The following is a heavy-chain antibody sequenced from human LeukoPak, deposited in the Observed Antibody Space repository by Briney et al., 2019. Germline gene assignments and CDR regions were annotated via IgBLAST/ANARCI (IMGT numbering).Heavy chain of an antibody. V-gene: IGHV3-21*04. CDR1: GFTFSSYS. J-gene: IGHJ4*02. Sequence: GGSLRLSCAASGFTFSSYSMNWVRQAPGKGLEWVSSISSSSSYIYYADSVKGRFTLSRDNSKNTLYLQMNSLRADDTAVYYCAKQRAVAGTDYWGQGTLVAVSS. CDR2: ISSSSSYI. CDR3: AKQRAVAGTDY. D-gene: IGHD6-19*01.